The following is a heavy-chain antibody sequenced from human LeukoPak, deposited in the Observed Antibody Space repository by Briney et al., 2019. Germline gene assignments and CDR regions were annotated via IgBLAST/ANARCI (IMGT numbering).Heavy chain of an antibody. V-gene: IGHV4-34*01. Sequence: SETLSLTCAVYGGSFSGYYWSWIRQPPGKGLEWIGEINHSGSTNYNPSLKSRVTISVDTSKNQFSLKLSSVTAADTAVYYCARGMYYDFWSGYYWYFDLWGRGTLVTVSS. CDR3: ARGMYYDFWSGYYWYFDL. D-gene: IGHD3-3*01. CDR2: INHSGST. J-gene: IGHJ2*01. CDR1: GGSFSGYY.